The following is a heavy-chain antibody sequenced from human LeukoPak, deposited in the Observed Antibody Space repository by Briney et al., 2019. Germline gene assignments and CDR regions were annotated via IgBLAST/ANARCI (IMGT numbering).Heavy chain of an antibody. Sequence: PSETLSLTCTVSAAPITSYYWSWIRQPPGKGLEWIGYIYYSGSTNYNPSLKSRVAISVDTSKNQVSLRLSSVTAADTAVYYCARDLGYCSSMSCYAWFDPWGQGTLVTVSS. J-gene: IGHJ5*02. CDR2: IYYSGST. CDR3: ARDLGYCSSMSCYAWFDP. CDR1: AAPITSYY. V-gene: IGHV4-59*01. D-gene: IGHD2-2*01.